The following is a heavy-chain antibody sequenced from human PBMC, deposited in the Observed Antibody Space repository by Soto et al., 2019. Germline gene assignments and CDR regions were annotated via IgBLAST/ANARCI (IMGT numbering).Heavy chain of an antibody. Sequence: ASVKVSCKASGYTFTSYGISWVRQAPGQGLEWMGWISAYNGNTNYAQKLQGRVTMTTDTSTSTAYMELRSLRSDDTAVYYCARDEGYCSGGSCYSAFYYCGMDVWGQGTTVTVSS. CDR3: ARDEGYCSGGSCYSAFYYCGMDV. J-gene: IGHJ6*02. CDR1: GYTFTSYG. D-gene: IGHD2-15*01. CDR2: ISAYNGNT. V-gene: IGHV1-18*01.